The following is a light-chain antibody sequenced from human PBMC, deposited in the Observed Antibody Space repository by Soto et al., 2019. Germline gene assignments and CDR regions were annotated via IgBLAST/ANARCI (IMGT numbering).Light chain of an antibody. V-gene: IGLV2-23*01. CDR1: SSDVGSYNL. CDR3: CSYAGSSTPYV. J-gene: IGLJ1*01. Sequence: QSVLTRPASVSVSPGQSITISCTGTSSDVGSYNLVSWYQQHPGKAPKLMIYEGSKRPSGVSNRFSGSKSGNTASLTISGLQAEDEADYYCCSYAGSSTPYVFGTGTKVTVL. CDR2: EGS.